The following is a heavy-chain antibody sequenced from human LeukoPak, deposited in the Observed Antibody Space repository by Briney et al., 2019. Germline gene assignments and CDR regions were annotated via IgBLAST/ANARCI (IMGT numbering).Heavy chain of an antibody. CDR1: GYTFTGYY. Sequence: ASVKASCKASGYTFTGYYMHWVRQAPGQGLEWMGWINPNSGGTNYAQKFQGRVTMTRDTSISTAYMELTRLRSDDTAVYFCARVLTAPGGFWGQGTLVTVSS. V-gene: IGHV1-2*02. CDR3: ARVLTAPGGF. D-gene: IGHD6-13*01. CDR2: INPNSGGT. J-gene: IGHJ4*02.